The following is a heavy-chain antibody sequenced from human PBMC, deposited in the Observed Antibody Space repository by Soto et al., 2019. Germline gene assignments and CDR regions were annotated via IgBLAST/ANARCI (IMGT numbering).Heavy chain of an antibody. Sequence: QVQLVESGEGVVQPGRSLRLSCTASGFTFSSYGMHWVRQCPGKGLEWMAVISYDGSNKYYADSVKGRFSISRDKSHNTLYLQMKSLRAEDTAVYYCAIDPYPRSYSYPGYWGQRTLVIV. D-gene: IGHD4-4*01. CDR1: GFTFSSYG. J-gene: IGHJ4*02. V-gene: IGHV3-30*03. CDR2: ISYDGSNK. CDR3: AIDPYPRSYSYPGY.